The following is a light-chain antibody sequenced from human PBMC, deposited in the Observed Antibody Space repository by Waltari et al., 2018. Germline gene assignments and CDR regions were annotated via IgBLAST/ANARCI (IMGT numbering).Light chain of an antibody. Sequence: DIQMTQSPSTLSASVGDRVTITCRASQSISNWLAWYQQKPGKAPKFLIYQTSNLESWVPSRFSGSGSGTEFTLTISSLHPDDFATYYCQQYNVYSLTFAGGTKVEIK. V-gene: IGKV1-5*03. J-gene: IGKJ4*01. CDR3: QQYNVYSLT. CDR1: QSISNW. CDR2: QTS.